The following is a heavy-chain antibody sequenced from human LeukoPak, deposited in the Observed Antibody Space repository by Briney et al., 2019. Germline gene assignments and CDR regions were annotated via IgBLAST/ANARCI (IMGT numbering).Heavy chain of an antibody. V-gene: IGHV3-21*01. CDR1: GFTFSSYW. Sequence: PGGSLRLSCAASGFTFSSYWMNWVRQAPGKGLEWVSSISSSSSYIYYADSVKGRFTISRDNAKNSLYLQMNSLRAEDTAVYYCARMDELGYYSNYDVVMDYWGQGTLVTVSS. CDR3: ARMDELGYYSNYDVVMDY. CDR2: ISSSSSYI. D-gene: IGHD4-11*01. J-gene: IGHJ4*02.